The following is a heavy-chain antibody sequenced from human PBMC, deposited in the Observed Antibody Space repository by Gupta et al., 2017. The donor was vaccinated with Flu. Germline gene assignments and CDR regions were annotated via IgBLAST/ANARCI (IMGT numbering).Heavy chain of an antibody. V-gene: IGHV3-49*03. D-gene: IGHD3-22*01. CDR1: GFTFGDYA. CDR3: TRESNLHYYDSSGTANYYYGMDV. J-gene: IGHJ6*02. CDR2: IRSKAYGGTT. Sequence: EVQLVESGGGLVQPGRSLRLSCTASGFTFGDYAMSWFRQAPGKGLEWVGFIRSKAYGGTTEYAASVKGRFTISRDDSKSIAYLQMNSLKTEDTAVYYCTRESNLHYYDSSGTANYYYGMDVWGQGTTVTVSS.